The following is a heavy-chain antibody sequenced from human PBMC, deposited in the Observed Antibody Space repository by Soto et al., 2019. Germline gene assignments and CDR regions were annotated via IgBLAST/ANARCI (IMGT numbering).Heavy chain of an antibody. CDR2: IYPGDSDT. D-gene: IGHD3-9*01. CDR3: GRHGVGDILPGQPDY. V-gene: IGHV5-51*01. Sequence: EVQLVQSGAEVKKPGESLKISCKGSGYSFTSYWIGWVRQMPGKGLKWMGIIYPGDSDTKDSPSFQGQVTISADKSIRTAYLQWSSLKASDTAMYYCGRHGVGDILPGQPDYWGQGTLVNVSS. CDR1: GYSFTSYW. J-gene: IGHJ4*02.